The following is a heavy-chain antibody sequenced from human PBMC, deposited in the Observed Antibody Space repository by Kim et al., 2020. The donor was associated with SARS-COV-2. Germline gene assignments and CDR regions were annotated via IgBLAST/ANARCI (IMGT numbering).Heavy chain of an antibody. Sequence: ASVKVSCRASGGTFGRYAITWVRQAPGQGLEWMGGIIPIFGTPNYRQKFQDRFTITVDESTSTVYMELSSLTSEDTAVYFCATRNYDLLTGAFDYWGQGTLVTVSS. CDR3: ATRNYDLLTGAFDY. D-gene: IGHD3-9*01. J-gene: IGHJ4*02. CDR2: IIPIFGTP. V-gene: IGHV1-69*13. CDR1: GGTFGRYA.